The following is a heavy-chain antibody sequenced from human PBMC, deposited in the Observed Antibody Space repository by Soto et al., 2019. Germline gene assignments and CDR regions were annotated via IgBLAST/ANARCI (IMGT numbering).Heavy chain of an antibody. CDR3: ARGYQLLLNYYYGMDV. V-gene: IGHV4-30-4*08. CDR1: GGSISSGGYY. CDR2: IHYSGST. D-gene: IGHD2-2*01. J-gene: IGHJ6*02. Sequence: LSLTCTVSGGSISSGGYYWSWIRQRPGKGLEWIGDIHYSGSTFYNPSLKSRVTISVDTSENQFSLKLSSMTAADTAVYYCARGYQLLLNYYYGMDVWGQGTTVTVSS.